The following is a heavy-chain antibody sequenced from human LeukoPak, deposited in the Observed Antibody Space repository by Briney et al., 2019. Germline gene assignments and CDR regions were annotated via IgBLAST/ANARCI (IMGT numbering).Heavy chain of an antibody. CDR3: ARTTYYYDGSGYYRSYAFDI. CDR1: GFSLSTSGMC. CDR2: IDWDDDK. J-gene: IGHJ3*02. D-gene: IGHD3-22*01. Sequence: SGPTLVNPTQTLTLTCTFSGFSLSTSGMCVSWIRQPPGKALEWLARIDWDDDKYYSTSLKTSLTISMDTSKNQVVLTMSHMDPVDTATYYCARTTYYYDGSGYYRSYAFDIWGQGTMVTVSS. V-gene: IGHV2-70*11.